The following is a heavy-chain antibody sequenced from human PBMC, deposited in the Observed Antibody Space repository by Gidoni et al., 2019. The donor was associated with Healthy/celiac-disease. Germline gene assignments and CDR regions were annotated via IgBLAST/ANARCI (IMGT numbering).Heavy chain of an antibody. CDR1: GGTFSSYA. CDR3: ARAPYSNYFYYYMDV. D-gene: IGHD4-4*01. J-gene: IGHJ6*03. CDR2: IIPIFRTA. Sequence: QVQLVQAGAEVKKPGSSVKVSCKDSGGTFSSYAISWVRQAPGQGLEWMGGIIPIFRTANSAQKFQGRVTIPADESTSTAYMELSSLRSEDTAVYYCARAPYSNYFYYYMDVWGNGTTVTVSS. V-gene: IGHV1-69*01.